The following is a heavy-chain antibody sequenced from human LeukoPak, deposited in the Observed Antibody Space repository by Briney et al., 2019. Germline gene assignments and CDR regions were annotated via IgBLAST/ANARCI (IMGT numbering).Heavy chain of an antibody. D-gene: IGHD4-23*01. CDR3: ARVISVDYYGMDV. CDR2: ISYDGSNK. V-gene: IGHV3-30*03. Sequence: GALRLSCAASGFTFSSNGMSWVRQAPGKGLEWVAVISYDGSNKYYADSVKGRFTISRDNSKNTLYLQMNSLRAEDTAVYYCARVISVDYYGMDVWGQGTTVTVSS. CDR1: GFTFSSNG. J-gene: IGHJ6*02.